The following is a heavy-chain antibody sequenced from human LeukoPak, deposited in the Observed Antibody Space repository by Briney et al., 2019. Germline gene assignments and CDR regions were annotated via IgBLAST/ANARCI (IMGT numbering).Heavy chain of an antibody. CDR3: ARYCSGTCYSGFEY. CDR1: GFTVSNYA. D-gene: IGHD2-2*01. Sequence: PGGSLRLSCAASGFTVSNYAMSWVRQAPGKGLEWVSTIRGSGGNTYYVDSVKGRFTISRDTSKNTLYLQMNSLRAEDTALYYCARYCSGTCYSGFEYWGQGTLVTVCS. CDR2: IRGSGGNT. J-gene: IGHJ4*02. V-gene: IGHV3-23*01.